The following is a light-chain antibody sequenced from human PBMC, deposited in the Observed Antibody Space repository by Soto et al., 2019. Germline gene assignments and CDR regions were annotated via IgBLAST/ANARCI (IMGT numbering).Light chain of an antibody. V-gene: IGKV3-20*01. CDR2: GAS. CDR3: QKDGTEST. J-gene: IGKJ3*01. Sequence: EIVLTQSPGTLSLSAGERATLSCRASQSVNSIYLAWYQQRPGQAPRLPSYGASSRATGIPDRFSGSGSGTDFTLTISRLEPEDFAVYYCQKDGTESTFGTETKVDVK. CDR1: QSVNSIY.